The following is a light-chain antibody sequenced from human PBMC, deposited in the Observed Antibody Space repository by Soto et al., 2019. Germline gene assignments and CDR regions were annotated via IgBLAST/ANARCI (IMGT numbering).Light chain of an antibody. CDR2: KAS. V-gene: IGKV1-5*03. Sequence: DIQMTQSPSTLSASVGDSVTITCRASQSISSWLAWYQQKPGKAPKLLIYKASSLESEVPSRCSGSGSGTEFTLTISSLQADYFATYYCQQYSTYSWTFGQGTKVEIK. J-gene: IGKJ1*01. CDR3: QQYSTYSWT. CDR1: QSISSW.